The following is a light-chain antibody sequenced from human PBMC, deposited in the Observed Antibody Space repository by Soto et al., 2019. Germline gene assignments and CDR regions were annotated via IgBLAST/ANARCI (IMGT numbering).Light chain of an antibody. CDR1: SGSIANNY. CDR3: QSYHSDFVV. V-gene: IGLV6-57*04. J-gene: IGLJ2*01. Sequence: NFMLTQPHSVSESPGKTLSISCTRSSGSIANNYVQWYQQRPGSAPTTVIYENNQRLSGVPDRFSGSTDGSSNSASLTISGLHTEDEADYYCQSYHSDFVVFGGGTKLTVL. CDR2: ENN.